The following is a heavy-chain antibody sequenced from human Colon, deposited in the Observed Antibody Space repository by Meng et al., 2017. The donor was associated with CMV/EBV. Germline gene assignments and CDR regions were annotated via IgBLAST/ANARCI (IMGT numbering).Heavy chain of an antibody. Sequence: GGSLRLSCAASGFVLGDYFMNWVRQAPGKGLEWVAYISSTSYTIYYADSVKGRFTISRDNAKNLLYLQMNSLRADDTAVYYCAHHGGFGELGPVLFEYYYDNMDVWGQGNAGHRLL. D-gene: IGHD3-10*01. CDR1: GFVLGDYF. CDR3: AHHGGFGELGPVLFEYYYDNMDV. J-gene: IGHJ6*02. CDR2: ISSTSYTI. V-gene: IGHV3-11*01.